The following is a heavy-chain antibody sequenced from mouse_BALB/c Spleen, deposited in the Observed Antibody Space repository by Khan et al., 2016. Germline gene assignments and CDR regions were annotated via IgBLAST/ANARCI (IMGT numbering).Heavy chain of an antibody. CDR3: ARGRYRYPFAY. CDR1: GYSITSDYA. V-gene: IGHV3-2*02. J-gene: IGHJ3*01. CDR2: ISYSGST. D-gene: IGHD2-14*01. Sequence: EVQLQESGPGLVKPSQSLSLTCTVTGYSITSDYAWNWIRQFPGNKLEWMGYISYSGSTSYNPSLKSRISITRDTSKNQFFLQLNSVTTEDTATXYWARGRYRYPFAYWGQGTLVTVAA.